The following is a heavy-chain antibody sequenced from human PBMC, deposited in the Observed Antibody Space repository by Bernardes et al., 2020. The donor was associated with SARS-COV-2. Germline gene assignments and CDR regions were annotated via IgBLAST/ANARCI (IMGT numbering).Heavy chain of an antibody. Sequence: GGSLRLSCVASGFTFSNYWMHWVRQAPGKGLVWVSRFSSDGTVTNYADSVKGRFTISRDNAKNTLYLQMNSLRDEDTAVYYCARAGWYRFDYWGQGTLVTVSS. V-gene: IGHV3-74*01. CDR1: GFTFSNYW. CDR2: FSSDGTVT. CDR3: ARAGWYRFDY. D-gene: IGHD6-19*01. J-gene: IGHJ4*02.